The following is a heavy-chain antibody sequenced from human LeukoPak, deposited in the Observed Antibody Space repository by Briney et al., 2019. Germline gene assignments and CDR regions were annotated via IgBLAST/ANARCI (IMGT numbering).Heavy chain of an antibody. D-gene: IGHD3-16*02. J-gene: IGHJ4*02. V-gene: IGHV1-46*01. CDR1: GYTFTSYY. CDR2: INPSGGST. CDR3: ARAVRLGELSSRNYYFDY. Sequence: GASVKVSCKASGYTFTSYYMHWVRQAPGQGLEWMGIINPSGGSTSYAQKFQGRVTMTRDMSTSTVYMELSSLRSEDTAVYYCARAVRLGELSSRNYYFDYWGQGTLVTVSS.